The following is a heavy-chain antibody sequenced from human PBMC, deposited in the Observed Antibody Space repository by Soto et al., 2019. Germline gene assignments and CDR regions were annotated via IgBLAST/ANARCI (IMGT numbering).Heavy chain of an antibody. Sequence: EGQLVESGGGLVQPGGSLRLSCAASGFTFSNYWMHWVRQVPGEGLVWVSRINTDWSAANYADSVKGLFTFSRDNAKNTQYLQMNSRRAEDTAVYYCARDGEGYWGQGTLVTVSS. J-gene: IGHJ4*02. CDR2: INTDWSAA. D-gene: IGHD2-21*01. V-gene: IGHV3-74*01. CDR1: GFTFSNYW. CDR3: ARDGEGY.